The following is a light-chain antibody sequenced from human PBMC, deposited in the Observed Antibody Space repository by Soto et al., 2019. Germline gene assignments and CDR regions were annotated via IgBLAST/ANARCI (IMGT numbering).Light chain of an antibody. CDR1: SSDVGGYNY. CDR2: DVS. J-gene: IGLJ1*01. V-gene: IGLV2-14*03. Sequence: QSALTQPASVSGSPGQSITISCTGTSSDVGGYNYVSWYQHHPGKAPKLMIYDVSNRPSGVSSRFSGSKSGNTASLTISGLQPEDEADYYCCSYTTSNTRQIVFGTGTKVTV. CDR3: CSYTTSNTRQIV.